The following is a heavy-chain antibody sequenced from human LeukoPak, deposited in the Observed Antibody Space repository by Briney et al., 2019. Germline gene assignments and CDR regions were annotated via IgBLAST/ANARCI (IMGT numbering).Heavy chain of an antibody. V-gene: IGHV3-48*03. Sequence: LTGGALRLSCAASGFTFSSYEMNWVRQAPGKGPGWVSYISSSGSTIYYADSVKGRFTISRDNAKNALYLQMNSLRAEDTAVYYCARSWYSGSFDWGQGTRVSVSS. D-gene: IGHD1-26*01. CDR1: GFTFSSYE. CDR3: ARSWYSGSFD. J-gene: IGHJ4*02. CDR2: ISSSGSTI.